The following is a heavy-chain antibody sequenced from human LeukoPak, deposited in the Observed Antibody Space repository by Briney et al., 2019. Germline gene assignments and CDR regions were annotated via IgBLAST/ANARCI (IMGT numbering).Heavy chain of an antibody. CDR3: ARGPKPRLGGIVVVPALDY. J-gene: IGHJ4*02. CDR2: IDRNSGGT. CDR1: GHTFTGYY. D-gene: IGHD2-2*01. V-gene: IGHV1-2*02. Sequence: ASVKVACKASGHTFTGYYMHWVRQAAGQGLEGMGWIDRNSGGTHYAQKPQGRVTLTRDTSISTAYMELSRLRSDDTAVYYCARGPKPRLGGIVVVPALDYWGERTLVTVSP.